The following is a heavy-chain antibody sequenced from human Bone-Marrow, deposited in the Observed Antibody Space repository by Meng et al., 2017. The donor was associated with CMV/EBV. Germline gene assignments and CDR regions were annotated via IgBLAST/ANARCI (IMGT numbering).Heavy chain of an antibody. J-gene: IGHJ4*02. D-gene: IGHD4-11*01. CDR1: GGSVSRGGFY. CDR2: IYYSGGT. Sequence: SETLSLTCTVSGGSVSRGGFYWSWIRQPPGKGLEWIGYIYYSGGTNYNPSLKSRVTISVDTSKNQFSLKLSSVTAADTAVYYCARDSLRLQLDYWGQGTLVTVPS. V-gene: IGHV4-61*08. CDR3: ARDSLRLQLDY.